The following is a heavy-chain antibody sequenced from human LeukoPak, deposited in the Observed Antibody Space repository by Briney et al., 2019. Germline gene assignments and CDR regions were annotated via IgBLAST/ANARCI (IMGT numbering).Heavy chain of an antibody. Sequence: GGSLRLSCAASGFTFSSYAMSWVRQAPGKGLEWVSAISASGGSTYYADSMKGRFTISRDKSKNTLHLQMNSLRVEDTAVYYCAKDREPYWGQGTLVTVSS. J-gene: IGHJ4*02. CDR3: AKDREPY. CDR2: ISASGGST. CDR1: GFTFSSYA. V-gene: IGHV3-23*01.